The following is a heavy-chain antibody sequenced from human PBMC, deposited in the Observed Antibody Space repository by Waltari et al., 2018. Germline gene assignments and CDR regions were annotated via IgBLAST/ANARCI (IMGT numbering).Heavy chain of an antibody. J-gene: IGHJ6*02. V-gene: IGHV3-33*01. Sequence: QVQLVESGGGVVQPGRSLRLSCAASGFPFSSYGMPWVRQAPGPVLEWVAVIWYDGSNKYYADSVKGRFTISRDNSKNTLYLQMNSLRAEDTAVYYCARVDSSGWYGGYYYGMDVWGQGTTVTVSS. D-gene: IGHD6-19*01. CDR3: ARVDSSGWYGGYYYGMDV. CDR1: GFPFSSYG. CDR2: IWYDGSNK.